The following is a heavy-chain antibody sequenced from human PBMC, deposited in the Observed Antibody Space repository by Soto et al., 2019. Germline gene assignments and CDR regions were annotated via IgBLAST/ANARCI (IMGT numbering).Heavy chain of an antibody. D-gene: IGHD3-3*02. Sequence: SETLSLTCTVSGGSISSYYWSWIRQPPGKGLEWIGYIYYSGSTNYNPSLKSRVTISVDTSKNQFSLKLSSVTAADTAVYYCARLGSNEGIRYYYYMDVWGKGTTVTVSS. CDR3: ARLGSNEGIRYYYYMDV. CDR2: IYYSGST. CDR1: GGSISSYY. V-gene: IGHV4-59*08. J-gene: IGHJ6*03.